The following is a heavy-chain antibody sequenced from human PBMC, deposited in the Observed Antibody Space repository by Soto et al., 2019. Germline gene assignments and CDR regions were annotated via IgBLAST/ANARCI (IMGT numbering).Heavy chain of an antibody. V-gene: IGHV3-30*03. Sequence: QVQLVESGGGVVQPGRSLRLSCAASGFTFSSYGMHWVRQAPGKGLEWVAVISNDGSNKYYADSVKGRFTISRDNSKNTLYLQMNSLRAKDTAVYYCATDSRIDYWGQGTMVTVSS. CDR1: GFTFSSYG. CDR2: ISNDGSNK. J-gene: IGHJ4*02. CDR3: ATDSRIDY. D-gene: IGHD6-13*01.